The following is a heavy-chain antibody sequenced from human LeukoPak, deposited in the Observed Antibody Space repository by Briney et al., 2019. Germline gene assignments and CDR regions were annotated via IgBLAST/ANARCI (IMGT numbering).Heavy chain of an antibody. Sequence: ASVKVSCKASAYTFTNYYIHWVRQAPGQGLEWMGVINPNGGSTSYAQKFQGRVTMTRDTSTTTVYMELSSLRSEDTAVYYCARAMVRGVSNPFDSWGQGTLVTVSS. V-gene: IGHV1-46*01. CDR2: INPNGGST. CDR1: AYTFTNYY. CDR3: ARAMVRGVSNPFDS. D-gene: IGHD3-10*01. J-gene: IGHJ4*02.